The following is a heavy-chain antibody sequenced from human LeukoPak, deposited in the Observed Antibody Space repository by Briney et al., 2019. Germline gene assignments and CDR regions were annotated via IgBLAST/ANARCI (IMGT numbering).Heavy chain of an antibody. CDR1: GYTFTGYY. Sequence: ASVKVSCKASGYTFTGYYMHWVRQAPGRGLEWMGWINPNSGGTNYAQKFQGRVTMTRDTSISTAYMELSRLRSDDTAVYYCARVGGYEAPFDYWGQETLVTVSS. CDR2: INPNSGGT. D-gene: IGHD5-12*01. CDR3: ARVGGYEAPFDY. J-gene: IGHJ4*02. V-gene: IGHV1-2*02.